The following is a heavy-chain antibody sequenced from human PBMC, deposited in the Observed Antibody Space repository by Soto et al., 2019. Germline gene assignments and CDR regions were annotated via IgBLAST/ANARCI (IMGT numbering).Heavy chain of an antibody. CDR2: IYSGGST. J-gene: IGHJ6*02. Sequence: GGSLRLSCAASGFTVSSNYMSWVRQAPGKGLEWVSVIYSGGSTYYADSVKGRFTISRDNSKNTLYLQMNSLRAEDTAVYYCVRDRRDIIAVVVAALDDYGMDVWGQGTSVTVSS. CDR1: GFTVSSNY. V-gene: IGHV3-66*01. D-gene: IGHD2-15*01. CDR3: VRDRRDIIAVVVAALDDYGMDV.